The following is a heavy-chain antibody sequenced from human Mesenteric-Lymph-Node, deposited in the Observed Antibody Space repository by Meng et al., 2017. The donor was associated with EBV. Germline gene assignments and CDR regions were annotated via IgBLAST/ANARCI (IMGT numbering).Heavy chain of an antibody. D-gene: IGHD3-10*01. CDR1: GGSFGGYF. Sequence: QVQLQQWGAGLLRPSETLSLTCAVSGGSFGGYFWIWVRLAPGKGLEWIGEINQVGSTNYNPSLRSRVTISVDTSKTQFSLEVTSVTAADTAVYYCARSGAIIGVQGAPDYWGQGTLVTVSS. CDR3: ARSGAIIGVQGAPDY. V-gene: IGHV4-34*01. J-gene: IGHJ4*02. CDR2: INQVGST.